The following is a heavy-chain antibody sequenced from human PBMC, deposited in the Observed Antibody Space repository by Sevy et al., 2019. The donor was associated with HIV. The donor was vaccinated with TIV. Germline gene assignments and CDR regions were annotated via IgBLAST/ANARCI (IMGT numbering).Heavy chain of an antibody. CDR2: ISYDGSNK. J-gene: IGHJ5*02. CDR1: GFTFSSYA. D-gene: IGHD4-4*01. CDR3: ARDRNGGNYASWFDP. Sequence: GGSLRLSCAASGFTFSSYAMHWVRQAPGKGLEWVAVISYDGSNKYYADSVKGRFTISRDNSKNTLYLQMNSLRAEDTAVYYCARDRNGGNYASWFDPWGQGTLVTVSS. V-gene: IGHV3-30-3*01.